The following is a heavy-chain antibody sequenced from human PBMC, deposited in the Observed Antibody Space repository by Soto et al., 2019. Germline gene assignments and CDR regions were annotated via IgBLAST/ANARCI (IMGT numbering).Heavy chain of an antibody. V-gene: IGHV1-2*02. D-gene: IGHD3-22*01. CDR2: INPNTGGT. CDR1: GYTFTGYY. CDR3: ARVFDTSGYGY. J-gene: IGHJ4*02. Sequence: ASVKVSCKASGYTFTGYYTHWVRQAPGQGLEWMGWINPNTGGTNYAQKFQGRVTMTRDTSITTAYMELSRLRSDDTAVYYCARVFDTSGYGYWGQGTLVTVSS.